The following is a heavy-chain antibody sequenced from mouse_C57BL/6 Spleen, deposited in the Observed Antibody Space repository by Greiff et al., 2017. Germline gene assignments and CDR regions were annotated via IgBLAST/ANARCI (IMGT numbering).Heavy chain of an antibody. CDR3: TRGANWDFDY. V-gene: IGHV1-15*01. CDR2: IDPETGGT. Sequence: VQLQQSGAELVRPGASVTLSCKASGYTFTDYEMHWVKQTPVHGLEWIGAIDPETGGTAYNQKFKGKAILTADKSSSTAYMELRSLTSEDSAVYYCTRGANWDFDYWGQGTTLTVSS. CDR1: GYTFTDYE. J-gene: IGHJ2*01. D-gene: IGHD4-1*01.